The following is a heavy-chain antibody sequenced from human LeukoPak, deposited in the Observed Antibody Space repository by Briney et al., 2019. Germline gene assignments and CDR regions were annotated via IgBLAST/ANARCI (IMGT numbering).Heavy chain of an antibody. CDR1: GGSISSSSYY. CDR2: IYYSGST. V-gene: IGHV4-39*07. J-gene: IGHJ4*02. D-gene: IGHD5-12*01. CDR3: AGATSYYFDY. Sequence: SETLSLTCTVSGGSISSSSYYWGWIRQPPGKGLEWIGSIYYSGSTYYNPSLKSRVTISVDTSKNQFSLKLSSVTAADTAVYYCAGATSYYFDYWGQGTLVTVSS.